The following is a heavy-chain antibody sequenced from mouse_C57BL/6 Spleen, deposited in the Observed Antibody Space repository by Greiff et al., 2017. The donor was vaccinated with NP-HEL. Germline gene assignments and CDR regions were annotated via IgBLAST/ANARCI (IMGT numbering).Heavy chain of an antibody. J-gene: IGHJ3*01. D-gene: IGHD2-4*01. CDR3: ARVDYDNGRAGFAY. Sequence: QVTLKESGPGILQSSQTLSLSCSFSGFSLSTSGMGVSWLRPPSGKGLEWLAHIYWDDDKRYNPSLKSRLTISKDTSRNQDFLKITSVDTADTATYYCARVDYDNGRAGFAYWGQGTLVTVSA. V-gene: IGHV8-12*01. CDR1: GFSLSTSGMG. CDR2: IYWDDDK.